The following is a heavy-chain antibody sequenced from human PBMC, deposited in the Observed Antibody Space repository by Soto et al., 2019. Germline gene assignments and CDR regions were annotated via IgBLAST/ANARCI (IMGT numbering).Heavy chain of an antibody. D-gene: IGHD6-25*01. Sequence: EVQLLESGRGLVQPGRSLRVSCAASGFTFSSYAMSWVCQSPGKGLEWVSPISGTGGTTYYADSVKGRFTISRDNSESTLSLQRNSLRVEDTAIYYWAKFFAETGGSSGWPWSFHYWGQGTLVTV. J-gene: IGHJ4*02. CDR3: AKFFAETGGSSGWPWSFHY. CDR1: GFTFSSYA. CDR2: ISGTGGTT. V-gene: IGHV3-23*01.